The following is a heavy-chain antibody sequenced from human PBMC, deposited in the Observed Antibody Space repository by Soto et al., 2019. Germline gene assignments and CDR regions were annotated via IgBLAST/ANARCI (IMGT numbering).Heavy chain of an antibody. V-gene: IGHV3-11*01. D-gene: IGHD3-3*01. CDR2: ISSSVSTI. CDR3: AREDYVFWSGFPGVYMDV. CDR1: GFTFSAYY. Sequence: PGGSLRLSCAASGFTFSAYYMSWIRQAPGKGLEWVSYISSSVSTIYYADSVKDRFTISRDNAKNSLYLQMNCLRGEDTAVYYCAREDYVFWSGFPGVYMDVWGTGNTVTVSS. J-gene: IGHJ6*03.